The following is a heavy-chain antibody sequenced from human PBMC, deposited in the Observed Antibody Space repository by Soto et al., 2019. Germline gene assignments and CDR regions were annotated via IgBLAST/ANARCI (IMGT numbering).Heavy chain of an antibody. D-gene: IGHD6-13*01. CDR1: GFTFSSYV. CDR2: ISYDGNTR. Sequence: QVHLVESGGGVAQPGRSPRLSCAASGFTFSSYVMHWVRLTPGKGLEWVAVISYDGNTRYYADSVKGRFAISRDNSNSTLYLQMNSLRVEDTAVYCCARAREAGSDHEGIDYWGQGTLVTVSS. J-gene: IGHJ4*02. CDR3: ARAREAGSDHEGIDY. V-gene: IGHV3-30*09.